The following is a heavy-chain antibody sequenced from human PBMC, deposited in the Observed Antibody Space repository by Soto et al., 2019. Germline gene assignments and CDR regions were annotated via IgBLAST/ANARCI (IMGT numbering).Heavy chain of an antibody. CDR3: ARVWGSSSPIFDY. J-gene: IGHJ4*02. Sequence: PSETLSLTCTVSGGSFSSYYWSWIRQPPGKGLEWIGYIYDSGSTNYNPSFKSRVTISVDRSNNQFSLKLSSVTAADTAVYYCARVWGSSSPIFDYWGQGTLVTVSS. V-gene: IGHV4-59*12. CDR2: IYDSGST. CDR1: GGSFSSYY. D-gene: IGHD6-6*01.